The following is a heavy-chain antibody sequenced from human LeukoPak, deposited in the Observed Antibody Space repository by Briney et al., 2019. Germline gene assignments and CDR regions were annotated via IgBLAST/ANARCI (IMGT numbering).Heavy chain of an antibody. V-gene: IGHV4-59*08. D-gene: IGHD3-10*01. CDR2: IYYSGST. Sequence: SETLSLTCTVSGGSISSYYWSWIRQPPGKGLEWIGYIYYSGSTNYNPSLKSRVTISVDTSKNQFSLKLSSVTAADTAVHYCARHLSYYYYGSGSYHAFDIWGQGTMVTVSS. CDR3: ARHLSYYYYGSGSYHAFDI. J-gene: IGHJ3*02. CDR1: GGSISSYY.